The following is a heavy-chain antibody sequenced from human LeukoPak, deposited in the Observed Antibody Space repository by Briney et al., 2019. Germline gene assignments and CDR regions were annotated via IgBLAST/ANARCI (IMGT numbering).Heavy chain of an antibody. CDR2: INHSGST. V-gene: IGHV4-34*01. CDR3: ARESLRYFDW. J-gene: IGHJ4*02. CDR1: GGSFSGYY. Sequence: SESLSLTCAVYGGSFSGYYWSWIRQPPGKGLEWIGEINHSGSTNYNPSLKSRVTISVDTSKNQFSLKLSSVTAADTAVYHCARESLRYFDWWGQGTLVTVSS. D-gene: IGHD3-9*01.